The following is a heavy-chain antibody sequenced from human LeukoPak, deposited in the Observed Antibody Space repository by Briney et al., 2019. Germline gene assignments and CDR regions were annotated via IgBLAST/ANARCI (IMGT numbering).Heavy chain of an antibody. CDR1: GGSITNCY. CDR2: ASFSETT. Sequence: SETLSLTCTISGGSITNCYWTWIRQPPGKGLEWIGYASFSETTDYNPSLKNRVTISVDTSKNQFSLKLNSVTAADTAVYYCASRRSSGVCDYWGQGTLVTVSS. V-gene: IGHV4-59*01. CDR3: ASRRSSGVCDY. D-gene: IGHD2-8*01. J-gene: IGHJ4*02.